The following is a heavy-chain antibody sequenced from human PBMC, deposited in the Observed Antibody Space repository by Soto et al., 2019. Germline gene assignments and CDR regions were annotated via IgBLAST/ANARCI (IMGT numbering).Heavy chain of an antibody. Sequence: SVKVSCKASGYTFTSYYMHWVRQTPGQGLEWMGIINPSGGSTSYAQKFQGRVTMTRDASTSTVYMELSSLRSEDTAVYYCARVALNSYDILTGPPYAFDIWGQGTMVTVSS. CDR3: ARVALNSYDILTGPPYAFDI. D-gene: IGHD3-9*01. CDR2: INPSGGST. J-gene: IGHJ3*02. V-gene: IGHV1-46*01. CDR1: GYTFTSYY.